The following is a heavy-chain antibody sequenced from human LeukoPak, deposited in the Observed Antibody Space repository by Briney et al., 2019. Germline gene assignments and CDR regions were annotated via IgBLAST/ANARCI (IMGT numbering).Heavy chain of an antibody. CDR1: GGTFSSYA. CDR2: IIPIFGTA. J-gene: IGHJ6*03. D-gene: IGHD4-17*01. CDR3: ARAQPPVRYYYYIDV. Sequence: GASVKVSCKASGGTFSSYAISWVRQAPGQGLEWMGGIIPIFGTANYAQKFQGRVTITTDESTSTAYMELSSLRSEDTAVYYCARAQPPVRYYYYIDVWGKGTTVTVSS. V-gene: IGHV1-69*05.